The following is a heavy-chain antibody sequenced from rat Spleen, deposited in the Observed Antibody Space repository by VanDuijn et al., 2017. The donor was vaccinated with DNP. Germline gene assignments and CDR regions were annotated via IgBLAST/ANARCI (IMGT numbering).Heavy chain of an antibody. CDR2: ISYSGST. CDR3: ARNLRDYYWYFDF. J-gene: IGHJ1*01. V-gene: IGHV3-1*01. CDR1: GYSITSNY. D-gene: IGHD2-1*01. Sequence: EVQLQESGPGLVKPSQSLSLTCSVTGYSITSNYWGWIRKFPGNKMEWMGYISYSGSTSYNPSLKSRISITRDTSKNQFFLQLNSVTTEDTATYYCARNLRDYYWYFDFWGPGTMVTVSS.